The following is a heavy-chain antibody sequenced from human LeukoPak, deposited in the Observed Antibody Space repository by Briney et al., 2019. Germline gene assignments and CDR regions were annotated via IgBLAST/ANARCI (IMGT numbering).Heavy chain of an antibody. V-gene: IGHV3-7*03. D-gene: IGHD1-1*01. CDR2: IQQDGSEK. CDR1: GFTFNYYW. CDR3: AKYRHWNGGYDY. Sequence: GGSLRLSCAASGFTFNYYWLTWVRQAPGKGLEWVANIQQDGSEKYYVDSVKGRFIISRDNAKNSLYLQMNSLRAEDTAVYYCAKYRHWNGGYDYWGLGTLVTVSS. J-gene: IGHJ4*02.